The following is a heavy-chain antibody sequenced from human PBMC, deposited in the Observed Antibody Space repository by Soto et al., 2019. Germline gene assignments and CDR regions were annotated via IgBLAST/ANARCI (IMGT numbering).Heavy chain of an antibody. Sequence: QVQLVQSGAEVKKPGASVKVSCKASGYTFTGYYMHWVRQAPGQGLEWMGWINPNSGGTNYAQKFQGRVTMTRDTSISTAYMELSRLRSDDTAVYYCARDLGGSCHNCYYYYGMDVWGQGTTVTVSS. J-gene: IGHJ6*02. CDR1: GYTFTGYY. CDR3: ARDLGGSCHNCYYYYGMDV. V-gene: IGHV1-2*02. CDR2: INPNSGGT. D-gene: IGHD2-15*01.